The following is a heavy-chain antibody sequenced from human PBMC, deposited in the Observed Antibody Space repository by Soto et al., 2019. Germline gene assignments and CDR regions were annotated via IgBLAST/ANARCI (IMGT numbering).Heavy chain of an antibody. CDR1: GDSVNSRAYY. V-gene: IGHV4-61*08. Sequence: QVQLQESGPGLVKPSETLSLTCTVAGDSVNSRAYYWSWIRQSPGKGLEWIGYIYYTGSTNYNPSLMARLTISLDTSKSQFSMSLTSVTAAHTAVYYCARDLWRRSPTVFDYWGQGIPFTVSS. CDR2: IYYTGST. J-gene: IGHJ4*02. CDR3: ARDLWRRSPTVFDY. D-gene: IGHD2-21*01.